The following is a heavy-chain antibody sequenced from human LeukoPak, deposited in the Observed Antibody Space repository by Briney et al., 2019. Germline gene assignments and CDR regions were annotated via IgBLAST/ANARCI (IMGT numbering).Heavy chain of an antibody. CDR3: ARMGTMVRGVRVLYFDY. J-gene: IGHJ4*02. Sequence: SETLSLTCTVSGGSISSYYWSWIRQPPGKGLEWIGYISYSGSTNYNPSLKSRVTISVDTSKNQFSLNLSSVTAADTAVYYCARMGTMVRGVRVLYFDYWGQGTLVTVSS. CDR1: GGSISSYY. D-gene: IGHD3-10*01. V-gene: IGHV4-59*08. CDR2: ISYSGST.